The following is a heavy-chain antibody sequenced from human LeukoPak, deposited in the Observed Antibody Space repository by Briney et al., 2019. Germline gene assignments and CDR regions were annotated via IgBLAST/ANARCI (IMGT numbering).Heavy chain of an antibody. D-gene: IGHD4-17*01. CDR2: IYHSGST. J-gene: IGHJ5*01. CDR3: ARAGDYGDYARVDA. CDR1: GGSISSGGYS. Sequence: PSQTLSLTCAVSGGSISSGGYSWSWIRQPPGKGLEWIGYIYHSGSTYYNPSLKSRVTISVDRSKNQFSLKLSSVTAADTAVYYSARAGDYGDYARVDAWGHGNLV. V-gene: IGHV4-30-2*01.